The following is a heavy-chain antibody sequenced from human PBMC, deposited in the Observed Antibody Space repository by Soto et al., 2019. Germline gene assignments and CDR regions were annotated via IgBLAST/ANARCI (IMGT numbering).Heavy chain of an antibody. V-gene: IGHV4-59*01. CDR3: ARGRGVRFLELDY. D-gene: IGHD3-3*01. J-gene: IGHJ4*02. Sequence: SETLSLTCTVSGGSISSYYWSWIRQPPGKGLEWIGYIYYSGCTNYNPSLKIRVTISVDTSKNQFSLKLSSVTAADTAVYYCARGRGVRFLELDYWGQGTLVTVTS. CDR1: GGSISSYY. CDR2: IYYSGCT.